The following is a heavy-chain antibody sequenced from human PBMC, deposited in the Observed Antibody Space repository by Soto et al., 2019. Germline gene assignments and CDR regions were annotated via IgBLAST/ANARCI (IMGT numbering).Heavy chain of an antibody. D-gene: IGHD3-16*01. V-gene: IGHV1-69*01. J-gene: IGHJ3*01. Sequence: QVNLVQSGAELKRPGSSVTVSCKASGGTLTRNAVTWVRQAPGQGLEWLGGIVPILGSPKVAPKLQGRITISADESTETAYLQLSSLTSGDTARYYCARSRGTWGTPIEVWGQGTMVTVSA. CDR2: IVPILGSP. CDR3: ARSRGTWGTPIEV. CDR1: GGTLTRNA.